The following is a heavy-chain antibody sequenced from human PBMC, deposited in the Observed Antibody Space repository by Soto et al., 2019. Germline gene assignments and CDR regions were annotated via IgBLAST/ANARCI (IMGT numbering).Heavy chain of an antibody. CDR3: TTEDYCTNGGCDY. D-gene: IGHD2-8*01. J-gene: IGHJ4*02. Sequence: EVQLLESGGGLVQPGGSLRLSCAASGFTFSSYAMSWVRQAPGKGLEWVSAISGSGGSTYYADSVKGRFTISRDNSKNTLYLQMNSLKTEDTAVYYCTTEDYCTNGGCDYWGQGTLVTVSS. V-gene: IGHV3-23*01. CDR1: GFTFSSYA. CDR2: ISGSGGST.